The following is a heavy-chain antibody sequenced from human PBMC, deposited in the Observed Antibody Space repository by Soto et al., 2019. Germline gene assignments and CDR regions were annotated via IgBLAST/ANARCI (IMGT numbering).Heavy chain of an antibody. V-gene: IGHV3-23*01. CDR2: ISGSGDNT. D-gene: IGHD6-6*01. CDR3: AKDAIDSSIAARWGMDV. CDR1: GFTFDSYA. J-gene: IGHJ6*02. Sequence: GSLRLSCAASGFTFDSYAMNWVRQAPGKGLEWVSTISGSGDNTYYADSVKGRFTISRDNSKNMMYLQMNSLRAEDTAVYYCAKDAIDSSIAARWGMDVWGQGTTVTVSS.